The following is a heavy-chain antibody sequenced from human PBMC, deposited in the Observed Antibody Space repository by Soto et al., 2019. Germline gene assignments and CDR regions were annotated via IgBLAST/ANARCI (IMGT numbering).Heavy chain of an antibody. CDR2: ISAYNGNT. V-gene: IGHV1-18*01. Sequence: QVQLVQSGAEVMKPGASVKVSCKASGYSFTSYGISGVRQVPGQGLEWMGWISAYNGNTNYAQKLQGRVTMSTDTSTSTAYKELRSLRSDDTAVYYCARDQTYYDLGFDPWGQGTLVTVS. CDR3: ARDQTYYDLGFDP. D-gene: IGHD3-3*01. J-gene: IGHJ5*02. CDR1: GYSFTSYG.